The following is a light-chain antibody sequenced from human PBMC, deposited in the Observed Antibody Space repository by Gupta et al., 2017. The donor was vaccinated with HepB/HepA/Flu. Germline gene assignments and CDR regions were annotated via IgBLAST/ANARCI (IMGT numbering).Light chain of an antibody. J-gene: IGLJ3*02. CDR3: LLYSSGARAWV. CDR1: TGAVTSGHY. CDR2: DTS. Sequence: QAVVTQEPSLTVSPGGTVTLTCGSSTGAVTSGHYPYWFQQKPGQAPRTLMYDTSNKHSWTPARFSGSLLGGKAALTLSGAQPEDEAEDYCLLYSSGARAWVFGGGTKLTVL. V-gene: IGLV7-46*01.